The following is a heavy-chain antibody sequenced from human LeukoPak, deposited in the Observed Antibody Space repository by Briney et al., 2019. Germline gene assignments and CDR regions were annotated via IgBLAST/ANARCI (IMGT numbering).Heavy chain of an antibody. J-gene: IGHJ5*02. CDR3: ARGYQYSSSSKRGVDP. V-gene: IGHV4-39*07. Sequence: PSETLSLTCTVSGGSISSSSYYWSWIRQPPGKGLEWIGEINHSGSTNYNPSLKSRVTISVDTSKNQFSLKLSSVTAADTAVYYCARGYQYSSSSKRGVDPWGQGTLVTVSS. CDR1: GGSISSSSYY. D-gene: IGHD6-6*01. CDR2: INHSGST.